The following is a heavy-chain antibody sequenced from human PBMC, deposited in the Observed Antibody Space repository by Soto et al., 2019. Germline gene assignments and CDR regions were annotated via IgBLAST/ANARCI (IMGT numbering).Heavy chain of an antibody. J-gene: IGHJ4*02. CDR1: GFTFSSYG. Sequence: SLRLSCAASGFTFSSYGMHWVRQAPGKGLEWVAVISYDGSNKYYADSVKGRFTISRDNSKNTLYLQMNSLRAEDTAVYYCAKELQAPVYYFDYWGQGTLVTVSS. CDR2: ISYDGSNK. V-gene: IGHV3-30*18. CDR3: AKELQAPVYYFDY.